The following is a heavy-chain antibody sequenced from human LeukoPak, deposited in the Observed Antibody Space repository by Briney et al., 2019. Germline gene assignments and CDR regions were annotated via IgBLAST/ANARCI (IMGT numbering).Heavy chain of an antibody. CDR3: ARVPTLVSGSNWFDP. J-gene: IGHJ5*02. D-gene: IGHD6-19*01. Sequence: GASVKVSCKASGGTFSSYAISWVRQAPGQGLEWMGGIIPIFGTANYAQKFQGRVTITADESTSTAYMELSSLRSEDTAVYYCARVPTLVSGSNWFDPWGQGTLVTVSS. V-gene: IGHV1-69*13. CDR1: GGTFSSYA. CDR2: IIPIFGTA.